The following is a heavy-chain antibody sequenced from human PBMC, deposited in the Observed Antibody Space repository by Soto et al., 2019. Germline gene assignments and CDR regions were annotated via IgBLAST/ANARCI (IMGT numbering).Heavy chain of an antibody. CDR1: GFTFSSYA. CDR3: ARGPSQKGYCSSTSCYNLGFFDY. J-gene: IGHJ4*02. D-gene: IGHD2-2*02. Sequence: PGGSLRLSCAASGFTFSSYAMHWVRQAPGKGLEWVAVISYDGSNKYYADSVKGRFTISRDNSKNTLYLQMNSLRAEDTAVYYCARGPSQKGYCSSTSCYNLGFFDYWGQGTLVTVSS. CDR2: ISYDGSNK. V-gene: IGHV3-30-3*01.